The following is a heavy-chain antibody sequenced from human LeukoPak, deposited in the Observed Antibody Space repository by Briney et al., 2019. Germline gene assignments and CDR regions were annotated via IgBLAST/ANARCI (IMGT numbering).Heavy chain of an antibody. CDR1: GGSISSSDYY. CDR2: RYYSGNT. J-gene: IGHJ4*02. D-gene: IGHD3-10*01. CDR3: ARRVFGSGRHDY. Sequence: PSETLSLTCTVSGGSISSSDYYWGWIRQPPGKGLEWIGNRYYSGNTYYNPSHKSRVTISVDTSKNQFSLKVSSVTAADTAVYYCARRVFGSGRHDYWGQGTLVTVSS. V-gene: IGHV4-39*01.